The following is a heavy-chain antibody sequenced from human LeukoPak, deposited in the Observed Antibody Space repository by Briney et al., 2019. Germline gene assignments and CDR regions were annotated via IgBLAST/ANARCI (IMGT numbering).Heavy chain of an antibody. Sequence: SETLSLTCAVYGGSFSGYYWSWIRQPPGKGLEWIGEINHSGSTNYNPSLKSRVTISVDTSENQFSLKLSSVTAADTAVYYCARGDSYGYLTANYFDYWGQGTLVTVSS. CDR1: GGSFSGYY. CDR2: INHSGST. V-gene: IGHV4-34*01. D-gene: IGHD5-18*01. J-gene: IGHJ4*02. CDR3: ARGDSYGYLTANYFDY.